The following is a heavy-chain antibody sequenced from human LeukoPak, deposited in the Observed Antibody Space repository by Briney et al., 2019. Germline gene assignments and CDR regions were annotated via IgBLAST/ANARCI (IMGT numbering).Heavy chain of an antibody. CDR2: ISGSGGST. Sequence: PGGSVRLSCAASGFTFSSYAMSWVRQAPGKGLEWVSAISGSGGSTYYADSVKGRFTISRDNSKNTLYLQMNSLRAEDTAVYYCAKDPGFWSGYYNTYFDYWGQGTLVTVSS. CDR1: GFTFSSYA. J-gene: IGHJ4*02. D-gene: IGHD3-3*01. V-gene: IGHV3-23*01. CDR3: AKDPGFWSGYYNTYFDY.